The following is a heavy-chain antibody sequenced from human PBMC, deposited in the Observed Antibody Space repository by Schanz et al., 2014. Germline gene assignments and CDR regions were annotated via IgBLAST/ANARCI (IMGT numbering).Heavy chain of an antibody. CDR1: GFTFSNHA. D-gene: IGHD3-16*01. CDR3: VRLDVHDY. CDR2: IKSKVDGGTT. J-gene: IGHJ4*02. V-gene: IGHV3-15*01. Sequence: EVHLLESGGGLVQPGGSLRLSCAASGFTFSNHALSWVRQAPGKGLEWVGRIKSKVDGGTTDNAAPVQGRFTISRDDSKNTLHLQMNSLKTEDTAVYYCVRLDVHDYWGQGTLVTVSS.